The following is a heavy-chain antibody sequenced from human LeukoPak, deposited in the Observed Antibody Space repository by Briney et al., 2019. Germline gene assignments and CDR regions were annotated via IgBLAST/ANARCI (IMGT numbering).Heavy chain of an antibody. CDR2: IKSKTDGGTT. D-gene: IGHD3-22*01. Sequence: PGGSLRLSCAASGFTFSNAWMSWVRQAPGKGLEWVGRIKSKTDGGTTDYAAPVKGRFTISRDDSKNTLYLQMNSLKTEDTAVYYCTTSLVCYYVSSGYQCGYFDYWGQGTLVTVSS. CDR1: GFTFSNAW. CDR3: TTSLVCYYVSSGYQCGYFDY. V-gene: IGHV3-15*01. J-gene: IGHJ4*02.